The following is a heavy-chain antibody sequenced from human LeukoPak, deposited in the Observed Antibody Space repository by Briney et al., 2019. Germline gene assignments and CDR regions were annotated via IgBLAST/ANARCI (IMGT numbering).Heavy chain of an antibody. CDR2: ISWNSGYI. Sequence: GGSLRLSRAASGFTFYDYAMHWVRQAPGKGLEWVSGISWNSGYIGYADSVKGRFTISRDNAKNSLYLQMNSLRAEDTALYYCAKGISYDSSGQRYLDYWGQGTLVTVSS. J-gene: IGHJ4*02. CDR3: AKGISYDSSGQRYLDY. CDR1: GFTFYDYA. V-gene: IGHV3-9*01. D-gene: IGHD3-22*01.